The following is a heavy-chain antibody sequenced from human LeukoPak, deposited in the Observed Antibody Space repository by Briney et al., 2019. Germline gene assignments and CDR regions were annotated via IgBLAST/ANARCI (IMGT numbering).Heavy chain of an antibody. CDR3: ARHEEEDGYNAKTFGY. V-gene: IGHV4-39*01. Sequence: SETLSLTCTVAGVSISSSNNFWGWIRQPPGNGLEWIGSVHYSGTTYYIPSLKSRVTISVDTSKNQFSLKLSSVTAADTAVYYCARHEEEDGYNAKTFGYWGQGTLVTVSS. CDR2: VHYSGTT. J-gene: IGHJ4*02. D-gene: IGHD5-24*01. CDR1: GVSISSSNNF.